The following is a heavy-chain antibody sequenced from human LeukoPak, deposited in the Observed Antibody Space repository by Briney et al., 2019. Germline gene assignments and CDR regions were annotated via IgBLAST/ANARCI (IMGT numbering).Heavy chain of an antibody. D-gene: IGHD2-2*01. CDR1: GFTFSSYS. CDR2: ISSSSSYI. J-gene: IGHJ6*03. Sequence: GGSLRLSCAASGFTFSSYSMNWVRQAPGKGLEWVSSISSSSSYIYYADSVKGRFTISRDNAKNSLYLQMNSLRAEDTAVYYCARVGGCSSTSCYYYYYMDVWGKGTTVTVSS. CDR3: ARVGGCSSTSCYYYYYMDV. V-gene: IGHV3-21*01.